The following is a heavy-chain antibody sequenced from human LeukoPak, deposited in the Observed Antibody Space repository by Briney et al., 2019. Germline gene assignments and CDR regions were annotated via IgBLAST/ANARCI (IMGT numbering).Heavy chain of an antibody. D-gene: IGHD6-19*01. V-gene: IGHV4-4*07. Sequence: SETLSLTCTVSGGPISSYYWSWLRQPARKGLEWIGRIYTSGSTNYNPSLKSRVTMSVDTSKNQFSLKLSSVTAADTAVYYCARRPRKQWLEYFDYWGQGTLVTVSS. J-gene: IGHJ4*02. CDR2: IYTSGST. CDR1: GGPISSYY. CDR3: ARRPRKQWLEYFDY.